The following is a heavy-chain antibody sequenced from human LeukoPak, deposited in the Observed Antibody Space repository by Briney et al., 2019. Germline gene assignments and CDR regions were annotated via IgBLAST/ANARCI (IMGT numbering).Heavy chain of an antibody. Sequence: TGGSLRLSCAASGFTFSSYSMNWVRQAPGKGLEWVSSISSSSSYIYYADSVKGRFTISRDNAKNSLYLQMNSLRAEDTAVYYCASGLPYYFDYWGQGTLVTVSS. J-gene: IGHJ4*02. CDR1: GFTFSSYS. CDR2: ISSSSSYI. V-gene: IGHV3-21*01. CDR3: ASGLPYYFDY.